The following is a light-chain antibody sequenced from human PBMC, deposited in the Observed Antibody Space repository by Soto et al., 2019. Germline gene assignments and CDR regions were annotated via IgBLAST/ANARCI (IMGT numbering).Light chain of an antibody. CDR2: DVS. Sequence: QSVLAQPASVSGSPGQSITISCTGTSSDVGRYNYVSWFQQHPGKAPKLLIYDVSNWPSGVSDRFSGSKSGNTASLTISGIQAEDEADYYCSSFTTSSTFVFGTGTKVTVL. V-gene: IGLV2-14*01. CDR1: SSDVGRYNY. J-gene: IGLJ1*01. CDR3: SSFTTSSTFV.